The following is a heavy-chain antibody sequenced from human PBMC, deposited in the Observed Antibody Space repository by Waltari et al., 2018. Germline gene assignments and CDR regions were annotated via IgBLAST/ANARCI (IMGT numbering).Heavy chain of an antibody. D-gene: IGHD2-8*01. CDR2: IDYSGST. J-gene: IGHJ5*02. Sequence: VQLVESGGGLVQPGGSLRLSCALSGFTSRSYWIHWDRRAQGTGLGWIVTIDYSGSTYYNPSLKSRVTISVDTSKNQFSLELRPVTAADTAVYYCARRANTPGGWFDPWGQGTLVAVSS. CDR1: GFTSRSYW. V-gene: IGHV4-59*12. CDR3: ARRANTPGGWFDP.